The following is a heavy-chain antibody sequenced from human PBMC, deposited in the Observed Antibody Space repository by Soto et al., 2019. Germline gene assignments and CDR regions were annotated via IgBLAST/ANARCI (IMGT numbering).Heavy chain of an antibody. D-gene: IGHD2-2*01. CDR3: ARKYPGTRPFDY. J-gene: IGHJ4*01. Sequence: GGSLRLSCAASGFTFNSYAMDWVRQAPGKGLACVSAIGTDGNTYYANSVKGRFTISRDNSRTTLYLQMNSLRVEDTALYYCARKYPGTRPFDYWGQGTLVTVSS. CDR2: IGTDGNT. CDR1: GFTFNSYA. V-gene: IGHV3-23*01.